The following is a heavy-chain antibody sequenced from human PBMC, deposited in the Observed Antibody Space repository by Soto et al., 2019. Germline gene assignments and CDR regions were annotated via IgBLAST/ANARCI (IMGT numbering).Heavy chain of an antibody. V-gene: IGHV5-10-1*01. CDR1: GYSFGDYL. Sequence: GESLKISCQGSGYSFGDYLITWVRQKPGKGLDYMGKINPSDSNTNYSPSFQGHVTISDDKSISTAYLQWSSLETSDTAMYYCARLGHDYSNSGMDVWGQGTTVTVSS. CDR3: ARLGHDYSNSGMDV. CDR2: INPSDSNT. D-gene: IGHD4-4*01. J-gene: IGHJ6*02.